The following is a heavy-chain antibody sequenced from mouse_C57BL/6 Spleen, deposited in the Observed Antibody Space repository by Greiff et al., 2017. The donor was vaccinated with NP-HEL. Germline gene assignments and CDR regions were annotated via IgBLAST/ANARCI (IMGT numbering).Heavy chain of an antibody. V-gene: IGHV5-17*01. CDR2: ISSGSSTI. J-gene: IGHJ2*01. Sequence: EVKLVESGGGLVKPGGSLKLSCAASGFTFSDYGMHWVRQAPEKGLEWVAYISSGSSTIYYADTVKGRFTISRDNAKNTLFLQMTSLRAEDTAMYYCARQGDWDDFDYWGQGTTLTVSS. CDR3: ARQGDWDDFDY. D-gene: IGHD4-1*01. CDR1: GFTFSDYG.